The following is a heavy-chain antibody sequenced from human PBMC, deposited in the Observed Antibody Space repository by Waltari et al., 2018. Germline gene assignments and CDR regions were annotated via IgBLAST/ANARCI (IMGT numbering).Heavy chain of an antibody. V-gene: IGHV1-2*02. CDR2: INPNSGGT. J-gene: IGHJ4*02. D-gene: IGHD6-13*01. CDR1: GYTFTGYY. CDR3: ATAHSSSWYKVGHFDY. Sequence: QVQLVQSGAEVKKPGASVKVSCKASGYTFTGYYMHWVRQAPGQGLEWMGWINPNSGGTNYAPKFQGRVTMTRDTSISTAYMELSRLRSDDTAVYYCATAHSSSWYKVGHFDYWGQGTLVTVSS.